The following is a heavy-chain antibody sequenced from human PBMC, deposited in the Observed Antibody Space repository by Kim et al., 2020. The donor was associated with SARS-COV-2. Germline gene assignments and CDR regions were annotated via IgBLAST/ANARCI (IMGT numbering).Heavy chain of an antibody. CDR3: VRGTWGDVNNY. Sequence: ASVKVSCKTSDYSFSGSGFSWVRQAPGQGLEWMGWINTKKGDTNYVQKFQDRVTMTTHSSTTTAYMALKRLKSDDTPGYYCVRGTWGDVNNYCGPVPLVT. J-gene: IGHJ4*02. CDR2: INTKKGDT. D-gene: IGHD2-21*02. V-gene: IGHV1-18*01. CDR1: DYSFSGSG.